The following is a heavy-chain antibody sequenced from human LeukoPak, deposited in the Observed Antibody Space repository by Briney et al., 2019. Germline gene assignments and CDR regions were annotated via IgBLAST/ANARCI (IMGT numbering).Heavy chain of an antibody. Sequence: SQTLSLTCTVSGGSISSGSYYWSWIRQPAGKGLEWIGRIYTSGSTNYNPSLKSRVTISVDTSKNQFSLKLSSVTAADTAVYYCASRIAAAGTGDAFDIWGQGTMVTVSS. CDR2: IYTSGST. CDR3: ASRIAAAGTGDAFDI. V-gene: IGHV4-61*02. J-gene: IGHJ3*02. CDR1: GGSISSGSYY. D-gene: IGHD6-13*01.